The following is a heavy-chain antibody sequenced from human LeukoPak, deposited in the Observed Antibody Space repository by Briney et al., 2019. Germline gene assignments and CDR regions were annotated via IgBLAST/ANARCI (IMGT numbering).Heavy chain of an antibody. CDR1: GFTFSNAW. J-gene: IGHJ4*02. Sequence: PGGSLRLSCAASGFTFSNAWMSWVRQAPGKGLEWVGRIKSKTDGGTTDYAAPVKGRFTISRDDSKNTLYLQMNSLKTEDTAVYYCTTEIAAAVTLDYWGQGTLVTVSS. V-gene: IGHV3-15*01. D-gene: IGHD6-13*01. CDR3: TTEIAAAVTLDY. CDR2: IKSKTDGGTT.